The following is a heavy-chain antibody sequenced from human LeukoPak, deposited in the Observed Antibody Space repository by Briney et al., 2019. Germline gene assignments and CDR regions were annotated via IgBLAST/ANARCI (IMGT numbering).Heavy chain of an antibody. Sequence: SETLSLTCSVSGSSISSSGYYWGWIRQPPGMGLEWIGSIFYSGSTYYSPSLKSRVTISVDTSKNQSSLKLSSVTAADTAVYYCARIPRYGDYAGYWGQGTLVTVSS. J-gene: IGHJ4*02. CDR1: GSSISSSGYY. V-gene: IGHV4-39*01. CDR3: ARIPRYGDYAGY. CDR2: IFYSGST. D-gene: IGHD4-17*01.